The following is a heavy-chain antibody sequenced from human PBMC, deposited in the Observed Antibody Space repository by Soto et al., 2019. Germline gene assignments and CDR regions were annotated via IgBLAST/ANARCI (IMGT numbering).Heavy chain of an antibody. J-gene: IGHJ3*02. D-gene: IGHD3-22*01. CDR1: GGSISRGDYY. CDR3: ARAYQYYYDSSGYDAFDI. Sequence: TSXTLSLTCTVSGGSISRGDYYWSWIRQPPGKGLEWIGYIYYSGSTYYNPSLKSRVTISVDTSKNQFSLKLSSVTAADTAVYYCARAYQYYYDSSGYDAFDICGQGTMVTXSS. V-gene: IGHV4-30-4*01. CDR2: IYYSGST.